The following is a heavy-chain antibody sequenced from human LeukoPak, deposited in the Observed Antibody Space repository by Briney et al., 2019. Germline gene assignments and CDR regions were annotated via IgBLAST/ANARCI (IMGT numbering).Heavy chain of an antibody. V-gene: IGHV3-23*01. Sequence: GGSLRLSCAASGFTFSSYGMSWVRPAPGKGPEWVSGISGSGGNTYYADSVKGRFTISRDNSQNTLYLQMNTLRAEDTAVYYCAKVVSGYHFDYWGQGTLVTVSS. D-gene: IGHD5-12*01. CDR2: ISGSGGNT. J-gene: IGHJ4*02. CDR1: GFTFSSYG. CDR3: AKVVSGYHFDY.